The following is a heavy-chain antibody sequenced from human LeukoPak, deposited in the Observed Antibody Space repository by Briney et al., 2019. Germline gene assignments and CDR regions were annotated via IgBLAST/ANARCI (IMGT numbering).Heavy chain of an antibody. J-gene: IGHJ4*02. Sequence: ASVKVSCKGSGYTFTDYYMHWVRQAPGQGLEWMGWIYPNRGGTNYAQKFQGRVTMTRDTSINTAYMELSRLRSDDTAVYYCARAYDGSGNLDYWGQGTLVAVSS. CDR1: GYTFTDYY. D-gene: IGHD3-22*01. CDR3: ARAYDGSGNLDY. CDR2: IYPNRGGT. V-gene: IGHV1-2*02.